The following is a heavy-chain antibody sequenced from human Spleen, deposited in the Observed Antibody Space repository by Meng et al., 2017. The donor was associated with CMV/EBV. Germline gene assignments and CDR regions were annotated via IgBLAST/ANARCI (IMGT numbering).Heavy chain of an antibody. CDR3: ARGGSDWSIDY. V-gene: IGHV4-34*01. CDR2: INHSGSP. Sequence: TCTIYGGSFSGFSWSWIRQPPGKGLEWIGEINHSGSPNYNPSLKSRVTISLDTSENQFSLKLTSVTAADTAVYYCARGGSDWSIDYWGQGTLVTVSS. J-gene: IGHJ4*02. D-gene: IGHD6-19*01. CDR1: GGSFSGFS.